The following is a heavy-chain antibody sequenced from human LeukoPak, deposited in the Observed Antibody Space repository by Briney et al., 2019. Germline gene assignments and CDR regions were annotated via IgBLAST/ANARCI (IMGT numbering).Heavy chain of an antibody. CDR2: ISSSSGTI. D-gene: IGHD2-2*01. CDR3: ARGHIVVVPAASDAFDI. Sequence: GGSLRLSCAASGFTFSSYSMNWVRQAPGKGLEWVSYISSSSGTIYYADSVKGRFTISRDNAKNSLYLQMNSLRAEDTAVYYCARGHIVVVPAASDAFDIWGQGTMVTVSS. J-gene: IGHJ3*02. CDR1: GFTFSSYS. V-gene: IGHV3-48*04.